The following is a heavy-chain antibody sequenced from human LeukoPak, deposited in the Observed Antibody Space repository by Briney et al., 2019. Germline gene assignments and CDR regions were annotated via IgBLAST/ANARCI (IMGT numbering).Heavy chain of an antibody. Sequence: ASVTVSFKASVYTFTSYGISWVRQAPGQGLEGMGWISAYNGNTNYAQKLQGRVTMTTDTSTSTAYMELRSLRSDDTAVYYCARGGILDSSGYFDYWGQGTLVTVSS. CDR2: ISAYNGNT. D-gene: IGHD6-19*01. J-gene: IGHJ4*02. V-gene: IGHV1-18*01. CDR3: ARGGILDSSGYFDY. CDR1: VYTFTSYG.